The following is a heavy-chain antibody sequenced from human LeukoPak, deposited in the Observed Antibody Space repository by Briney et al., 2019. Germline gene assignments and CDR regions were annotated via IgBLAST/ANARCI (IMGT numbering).Heavy chain of an antibody. V-gene: IGHV3-48*02. Sequence: GGSLRLSCAASEFAFSTYNMNWVRRAPGKGLEWVSYISTGSSTTYYADSVKGRFTISRDNVENSLYLQMNSLRDEDTAVYYCARVAAGYSVNYFDYWGQGTLVTVSS. CDR3: ARVAAGYSVNYFDY. CDR1: EFAFSTYN. D-gene: IGHD4-23*01. J-gene: IGHJ4*02. CDR2: ISTGSSTT.